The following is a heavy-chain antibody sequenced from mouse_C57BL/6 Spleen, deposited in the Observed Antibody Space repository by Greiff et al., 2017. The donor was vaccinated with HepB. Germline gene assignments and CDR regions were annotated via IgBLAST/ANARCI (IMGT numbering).Heavy chain of an antibody. J-gene: IGHJ4*01. V-gene: IGHV1-15*01. CDR3: TRWDYYGSSYAMDY. CDR2: IDPETGGT. Sequence: VQRVESGAELVRPGASVTLSCKASGYTFTDYEMHWVKQTPVHGLEWIGAIDPETGGTAYNQKFKGKAILTADKSSSTAYMELRSLTSEDSAVYYCTRWDYYGSSYAMDYWGQGTSVTVSS. D-gene: IGHD1-1*01. CDR1: GYTFTDYE.